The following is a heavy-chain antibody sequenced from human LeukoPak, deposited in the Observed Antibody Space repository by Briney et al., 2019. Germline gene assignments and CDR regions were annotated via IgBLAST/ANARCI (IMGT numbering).Heavy chain of an antibody. CDR1: GFTFSSYS. CDR3: ASSARYFDWLSPTDYYMDV. Sequence: GGSLRLSCAASGFTFSSYSMNWVRQAPGKGLEWVSYISSSSSTIYYADSVKGRFTISRDNAKNSLYLQMNSLRAEDTAVYYCASSARYFDWLSPTDYYMDVWGKGTTVAVSS. V-gene: IGHV3-48*04. CDR2: ISSSSSTI. J-gene: IGHJ6*03. D-gene: IGHD3-9*01.